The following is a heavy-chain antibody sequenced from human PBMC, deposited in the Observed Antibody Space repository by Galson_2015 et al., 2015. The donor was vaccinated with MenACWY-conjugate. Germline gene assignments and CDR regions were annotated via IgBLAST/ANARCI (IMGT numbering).Heavy chain of an antibody. CDR3: ARVPGYSYGYYDW. CDR2: ISSSSSTI. V-gene: IGHV3-48*02. D-gene: IGHD5-18*01. J-gene: IGHJ4*02. Sequence: SLRLSCAASGFIVSSYWTSWVRQAPGKGLEWVSYISSSSSTIYYADSVKGRCTISRDNAKNSLYLQMNTLRDEDTAVYYCARVPGYSYGYYDWWGQGTLVTVSS. CDR1: GFIVSSYW.